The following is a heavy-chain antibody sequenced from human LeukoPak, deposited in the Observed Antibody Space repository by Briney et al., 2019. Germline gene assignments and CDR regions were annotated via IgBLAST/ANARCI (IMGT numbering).Heavy chain of an antibody. CDR3: ARDREASTPGYYYYMDV. D-gene: IGHD5/OR15-5a*01. J-gene: IGHJ6*03. Sequence: SVNASCKASGGTFSSYAISWVPQPPGQGLEGMGGIIPIFGTANYAQKFQARVTFTAAKSTSTAYMELRSLKPEDTVGNYFARDREASTPGYYYYMDVWGKGTTVTVSS. V-gene: IGHV1-69*06. CDR1: GGTFSSYA. CDR2: IIPIFGTA.